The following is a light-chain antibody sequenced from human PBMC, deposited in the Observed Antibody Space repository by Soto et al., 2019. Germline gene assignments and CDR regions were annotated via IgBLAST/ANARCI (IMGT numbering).Light chain of an antibody. J-gene: IGKJ2*02. V-gene: IGKV3D-20*02. CDR3: QQRGKWPST. Sequence: EIVLTQSPGTLSLSPGERATLSCRASQSVSGSRLAWYQQKVGQAPRLLIYDAYSRATGVGARFTGSGSATDFSLTITSLEPEDFAVYYCQQRGKWPSTFGPGTKVDIK. CDR2: DAY. CDR1: QSVSGSR.